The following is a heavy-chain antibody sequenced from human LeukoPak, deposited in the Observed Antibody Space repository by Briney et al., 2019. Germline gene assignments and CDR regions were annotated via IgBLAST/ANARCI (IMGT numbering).Heavy chain of an antibody. Sequence: ASVKVSCKASGYTFTGYYMHWVRQAPGQGLEWMGWINPNSGGTNYAQKLQGRVTMTRDTSISTAYMELSRLRSDDTAVYYCAWVVVAATIYGMDVWGQGTTVTVSS. CDR1: GYTFTGYY. J-gene: IGHJ6*02. CDR2: INPNSGGT. D-gene: IGHD2-15*01. V-gene: IGHV1-2*02. CDR3: AWVVVAATIYGMDV.